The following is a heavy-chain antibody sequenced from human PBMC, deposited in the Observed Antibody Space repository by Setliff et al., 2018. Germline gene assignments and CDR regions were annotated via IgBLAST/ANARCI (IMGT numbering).Heavy chain of an antibody. V-gene: IGHV1-3*01. J-gene: IGHJ3*02. D-gene: IGHD6-19*01. Sequence: GASVKVSCKASGYTFSSYGVHWVRQAPGQRLEWMGWINAANGNTKYSQKFQGRVTMARETSTSTVYMELSGLRSEDTAVYYCARVYLAGSGWDKANALDIWGQGTMVTVSS. CDR2: INAANGNT. CDR3: ARVYLAGSGWDKANALDI. CDR1: GYTFSSYG.